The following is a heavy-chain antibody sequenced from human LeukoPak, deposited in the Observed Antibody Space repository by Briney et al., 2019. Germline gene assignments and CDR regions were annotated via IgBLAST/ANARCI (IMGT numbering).Heavy chain of an antibody. Sequence: GGSLRFSCAASGFTFSSYAMSWVRQAPGKGLEWVSAISGSGGSTYYADSVKGRFTISRDNSKNTLYLQMNSLRAEDTAVYYCAKVSTSDYYYGMDVWGQGTTVTVSS. CDR2: ISGSGGST. D-gene: IGHD6-13*01. V-gene: IGHV3-23*01. J-gene: IGHJ6*02. CDR3: AKVSTSDYYYGMDV. CDR1: GFTFSSYA.